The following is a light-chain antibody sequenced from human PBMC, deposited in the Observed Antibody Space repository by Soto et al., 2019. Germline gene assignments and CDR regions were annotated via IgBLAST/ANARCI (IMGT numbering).Light chain of an antibody. CDR2: GAS. V-gene: IGKV3-15*01. Sequence: ELVMTQSPATLSVSPGERATLSCRASESVSSNLAWYQQRPGQAPRLVIYGASTRATGIPARFSGGGSGTDFTLTISSLEPEDFAVYYCQQYSNWPPIPFGQGTRLEVK. CDR1: ESVSSN. CDR3: QQYSNWPPIP. J-gene: IGKJ5*01.